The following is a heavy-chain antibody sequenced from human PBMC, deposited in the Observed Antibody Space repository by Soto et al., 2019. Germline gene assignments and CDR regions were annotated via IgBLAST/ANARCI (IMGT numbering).Heavy chain of an antibody. D-gene: IGHD2-8*02. V-gene: IGHV4-30-2*01. CDR2: IYHSGST. Sequence: TLSLTCAVSGGSISSGGYSWRWIRQPPGKGLECIGYIYHSGSTYYNPSLKSRATISVDTSKNQFSLKLTSVTAADTAVYYCARDKITGLFDYWGQGTLVTVSS. CDR1: GGSISSGGYS. CDR3: ARDKITGLFDY. J-gene: IGHJ4*02.